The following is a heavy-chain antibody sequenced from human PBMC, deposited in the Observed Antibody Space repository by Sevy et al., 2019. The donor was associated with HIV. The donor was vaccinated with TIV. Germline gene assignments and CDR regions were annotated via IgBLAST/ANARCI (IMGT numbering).Heavy chain of an antibody. J-gene: IGHJ6*02. V-gene: IGHV1-46*01. Sequence: ASVKVSCKASGYTFTNYYIYWVRPAPGQGLEWMGIIDPSGDSTTYAKKFQGRVTVTTDTSTGTVYMELSSLRSDDTAVYFCARDRDLSGSYLEYFYYAMDVWGQGTTVTVSS. CDR2: IDPSGDST. CDR3: ARDRDLSGSYLEYFYYAMDV. CDR1: GYTFTNYY. D-gene: IGHD1-26*01.